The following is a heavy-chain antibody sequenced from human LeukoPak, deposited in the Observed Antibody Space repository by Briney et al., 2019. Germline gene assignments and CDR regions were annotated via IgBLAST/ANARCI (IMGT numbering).Heavy chain of an antibody. V-gene: IGHV3-11*01. D-gene: IGHD1-26*01. CDR2: ISSSGSTI. J-gene: IGHJ5*02. CDR1: RLTLSDYY. Sequence: PGGSRTLSCAASRLTLSDYYMRWIRHAPEEGLEWVSYISSSGSTIYYAHSVKGRFTSSRDNAKNSRYLQMNSLRAEDTAVYYCARGGRTTPNWFDPWGQGTLVTVSS. CDR3: ARGGRTTPNWFDP.